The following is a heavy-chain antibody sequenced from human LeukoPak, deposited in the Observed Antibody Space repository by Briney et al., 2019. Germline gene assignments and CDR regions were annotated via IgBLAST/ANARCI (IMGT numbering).Heavy chain of an antibody. V-gene: IGHV4-38-2*02. CDR2: IYHSGST. Sequence: PSETLSLTCTVSGYSISSGYYRGWIRQPPGKGLEWIGSIYHSGSTYYNPSLKSRVTISVDTSKNQFSLKLSSVTAADTAVYYCARSEGMIVVVKAFDIWGQGTMVTVSS. D-gene: IGHD3-22*01. J-gene: IGHJ3*02. CDR1: GYSISSGYY. CDR3: ARSEGMIVVVKAFDI.